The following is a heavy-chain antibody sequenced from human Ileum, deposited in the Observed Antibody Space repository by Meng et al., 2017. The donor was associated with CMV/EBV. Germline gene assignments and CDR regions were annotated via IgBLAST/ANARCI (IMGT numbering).Heavy chain of an antibody. J-gene: IGHJ2*01. D-gene: IGHD4-17*01. V-gene: IGHV2-5*01. CDR1: GFSLSTSGVG. CDR2: IYWNDDN. Sequence: SGSTLVKPTQTLTPTCTFSGFSLSTSGVGVGWIRQTPGKALEFLALIYWNDDNRYNPSLRSRLTITKDTSKTQVVLTMTNMDPVDTSTYYCAHYGDYRFGWYFDLWGRGTLVTVSS. CDR3: AHYGDYRFGWYFDL.